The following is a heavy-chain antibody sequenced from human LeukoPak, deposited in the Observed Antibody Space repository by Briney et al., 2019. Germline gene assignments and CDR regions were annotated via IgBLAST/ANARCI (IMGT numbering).Heavy chain of an antibody. CDR2: IIPIFGTA. CDR1: GGTFSSYA. V-gene: IGHV1-69*13. D-gene: IGHD2-8*01. CDR3: ARELGYCTNGVCYTHAFDI. J-gene: IGHJ3*02. Sequence: SVKVSCEASGGTFSSYAISWVRQAPGQGLEWMGGIIPIFGTANYAQKFQGRVTITADESTSTAYMELSSLRSEDTAVYYCARELGYCTNGVCYTHAFDIWGQGTMVTVSS.